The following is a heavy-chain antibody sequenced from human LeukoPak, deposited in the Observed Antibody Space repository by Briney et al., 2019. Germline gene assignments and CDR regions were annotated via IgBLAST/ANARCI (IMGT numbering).Heavy chain of an antibody. Sequence: GGSLRLSCAASGLPFSSAWMSWVRQAPGKGLERVANIKGDGSEQYYVDSVKGRFTISRDNARNSLYLQMNSLRVEDTAVYFCASDQVSGVFDYWGQGARVTVS. J-gene: IGHJ4*02. CDR1: GLPFSSAW. CDR3: ASDQVSGVFDY. CDR2: IKGDGSEQ. D-gene: IGHD5/OR15-5a*01. V-gene: IGHV3-7*05.